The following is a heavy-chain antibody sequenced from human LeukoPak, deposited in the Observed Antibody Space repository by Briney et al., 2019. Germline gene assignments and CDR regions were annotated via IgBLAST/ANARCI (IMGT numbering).Heavy chain of an antibody. D-gene: IGHD1-26*01. V-gene: IGHV4-59*01. CDR3: ARHEWELREGFDH. J-gene: IGHJ4*02. Sequence: SETLSLTCTVSGGSISSYYWGWIRQPPGKGLEWIGYIYYSGSTNYNPSLKSRVTISVDTSKNQFSLKLSSVTAADTAVYYCARHEWELREGFDHWGQGTLVTVSS. CDR1: GGSISSYY. CDR2: IYYSGST.